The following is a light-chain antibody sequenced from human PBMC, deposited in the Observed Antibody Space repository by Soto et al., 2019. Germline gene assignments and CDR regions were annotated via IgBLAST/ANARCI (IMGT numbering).Light chain of an antibody. CDR3: QQTYSVPAT. CDR2: AAS. J-gene: IGKJ1*01. Sequence: IQMTQSPSSLSASVGDRVTITCRTTQNIRNYLNWYQQKPGKAPKLQIYAASGLQSGVPSRFSASGSGTDFTLTISYLQPEDFAAYYCQQTYSVPATFGQGTKVE. CDR1: QNIRNY. V-gene: IGKV1-39*01.